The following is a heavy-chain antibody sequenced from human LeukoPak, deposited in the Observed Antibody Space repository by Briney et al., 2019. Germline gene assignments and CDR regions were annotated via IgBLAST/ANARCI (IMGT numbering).Heavy chain of an antibody. D-gene: IGHD1-26*01. CDR1: GYTLTELS. J-gene: IGHJ4*02. CDR2: FDPEDGET. Sequence: ASVKVSCKVSGYTLTELSMHWVRRAPGRGLEWMGGFDPEDGETIYAQKFQGRVTMTEDTSTDTAYVELSSLRSEDTAVCYCATSTYSGSYLVYWGQGTLVTVSS. CDR3: ATSTYSGSYLVY. V-gene: IGHV1-24*01.